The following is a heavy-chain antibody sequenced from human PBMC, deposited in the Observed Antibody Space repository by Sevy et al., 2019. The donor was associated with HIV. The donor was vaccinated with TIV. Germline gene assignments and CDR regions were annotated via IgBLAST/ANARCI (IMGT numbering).Heavy chain of an antibody. D-gene: IGHD1-26*01. V-gene: IGHV3-23*01. J-gene: IGHJ4*02. CDR2: IRGSGGTT. CDR1: GFTFSSYA. CDR3: ARVKSGTYTPHDY. Sequence: GGSLRLSCAASGFTFSSYAMSWVRQAPGKGLGWVSSIRGSGGTTYYADSVKGRFTISRDNTKNTLYLQMNSLRAEDTAVYYCARVKSGTYTPHDYWGQGTLVTVSS.